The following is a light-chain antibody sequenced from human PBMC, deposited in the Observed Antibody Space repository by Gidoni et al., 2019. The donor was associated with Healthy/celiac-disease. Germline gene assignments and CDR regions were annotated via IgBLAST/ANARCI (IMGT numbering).Light chain of an antibody. Sequence: LVLTQSPATLSLSPGERATLSCRASQSVSSYLAWYQQKPGQAPRFLIYDASNRATGIPARFSGSGSGTDFTLNISSLEPEDFAVYYCQQRSNWPPTFGQXTRLEIK. V-gene: IGKV3-11*01. CDR2: DAS. CDR3: QQRSNWPPT. CDR1: QSVSSY. J-gene: IGKJ5*01.